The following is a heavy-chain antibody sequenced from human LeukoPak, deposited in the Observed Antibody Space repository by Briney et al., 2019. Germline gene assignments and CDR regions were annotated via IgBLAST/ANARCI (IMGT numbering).Heavy chain of an antibody. V-gene: IGHV4-59*08. J-gene: IGHJ4*02. CDR3: ARHLNNCGDDCYIFDY. CDR2: IFYSGST. D-gene: IGHD2-21*01. CDR1: GGSIFSYY. Sequence: PSETLSLTCTVSGGSIFSYYWSWIRQPPGKGLEWMGYIFYSGSTNYNHSLKSRVTISVDTSKNQFSLRVSSVTAADTAVYYCARHLNNCGDDCYIFDYWGQGTLVTVSS.